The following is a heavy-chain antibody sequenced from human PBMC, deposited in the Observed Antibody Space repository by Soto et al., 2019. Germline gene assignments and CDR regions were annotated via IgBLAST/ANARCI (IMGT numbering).Heavy chain of an antibody. Sequence: EVQLSESGGGLVQPGGSLRLSCTASGFSFNTYAMNWVRQAPGKGLEWVSVISGSGETTFYGDSVKGRFTISRDNSENRLYLQMNSLRADDTAVYYCARRAVYGSGSYWGLLDFWGQGALVTVSS. CDR2: ISGSGETT. CDR1: GFSFNTYA. V-gene: IGHV3-23*02. CDR3: ARRAVYGSGSYWGLLDF. J-gene: IGHJ4*02. D-gene: IGHD3-10*01.